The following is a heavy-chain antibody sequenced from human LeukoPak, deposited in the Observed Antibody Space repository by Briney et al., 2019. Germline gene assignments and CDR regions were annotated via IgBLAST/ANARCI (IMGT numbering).Heavy chain of an antibody. CDR2: IYSGGST. CDR3: ARDAERIRATDGFDI. CDR1: GFTFSSYA. V-gene: IGHV3-66*01. J-gene: IGHJ3*02. Sequence: GGSLRLSCAASGFTFSSYAMSWVRQAPGKGLEWVSIIYSGGSTYYADSVKGRFTISRDNSKNTLYLQMNSLRVEGTAVYYCARDAERIRATDGFDIWGQGTMVTVSS. D-gene: IGHD3-10*01.